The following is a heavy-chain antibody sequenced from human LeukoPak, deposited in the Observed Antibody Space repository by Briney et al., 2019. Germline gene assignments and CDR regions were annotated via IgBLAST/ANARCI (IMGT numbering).Heavy chain of an antibody. J-gene: IGHJ4*02. CDR2: TYYRSKWYD. V-gene: IGHV6-1*01. CDR1: GDSVSGKNGA. D-gene: IGHD6-19*01. CDR3: AMDVGTTGWYTFDY. Sequence: SQTLSLSCGISGDSVSGKNGAWNWIRQSPSRGLEWVGRTYYRSKWYDDYATSLQGRISISPDTTKNQFSLHLYSVTPEDTAVYYCAMDVGTTGWYTFDYWGQGILVTVSS.